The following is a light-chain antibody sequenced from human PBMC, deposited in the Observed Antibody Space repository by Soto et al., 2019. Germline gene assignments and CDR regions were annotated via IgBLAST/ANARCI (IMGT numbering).Light chain of an antibody. V-gene: IGKV1-12*01. CDR3: QQAHSFPFT. CDR1: QTISSW. CDR2: AAS. J-gene: IGKJ3*01. Sequence: DIQMTQSPSTLSGSVGVRVTITCRASQTISSWLAWYQQKPGKAPKLLIYAASRLQSGVPSRFSGSGSGTDFILTISSLQPEDFATYYCQQAHSFPFTFGPGTKVDIK.